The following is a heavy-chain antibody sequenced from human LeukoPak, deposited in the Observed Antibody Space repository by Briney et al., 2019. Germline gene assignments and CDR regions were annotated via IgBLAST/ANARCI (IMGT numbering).Heavy chain of an antibody. CDR1: GGSISSGNYY. CDR2: IYYSGST. J-gene: IGHJ4*02. V-gene: IGHV4-30-4*01. CDR3: ARVLYGSGSLYFFDY. D-gene: IGHD3-10*01. Sequence: PSETLSLTCTVSGGSISSGNYYWSWTRQPPGKGLELIGYIYYSGSTYYNPSLKSRLTMSLDTPKNQFSLKLSSVTAADTAVYFCARVLYGSGSLYFFDYWGQGTLVTVSS.